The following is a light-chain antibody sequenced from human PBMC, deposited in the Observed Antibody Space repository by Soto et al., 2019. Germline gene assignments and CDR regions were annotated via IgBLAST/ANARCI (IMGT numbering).Light chain of an antibody. Sequence: QSVLTQPPSASGTPRQRVTISCSGSSSNIGRNTVNWYQQLPGAAPQLLIYTNNRRPSGVPDRFSGSKSGTSGSLAISGLQSEDEADYYCAAWDDSLNGPVFGGGTKLTVL. CDR2: TNN. CDR1: SSNIGRNT. CDR3: AAWDDSLNGPV. V-gene: IGLV1-44*01. J-gene: IGLJ2*01.